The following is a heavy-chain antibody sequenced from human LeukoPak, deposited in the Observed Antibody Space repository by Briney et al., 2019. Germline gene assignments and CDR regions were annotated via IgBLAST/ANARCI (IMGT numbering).Heavy chain of an antibody. CDR2: MNPNSGNT. J-gene: IGHJ4*02. CDR1: GYTFTSYD. V-gene: IGHV1-8*01. D-gene: IGHD1-1*01. Sequence: ASVKVSCKASGYTFTSYDIDWVRQATGQGLEWMGWMNPNSGNTGYAQKFQGRVTMTRNTSISTAYMELSSLRSEDTAVYYCARGLRATGTTTPYWGQGTLVTVSS. CDR3: ARGLRATGTTTPY.